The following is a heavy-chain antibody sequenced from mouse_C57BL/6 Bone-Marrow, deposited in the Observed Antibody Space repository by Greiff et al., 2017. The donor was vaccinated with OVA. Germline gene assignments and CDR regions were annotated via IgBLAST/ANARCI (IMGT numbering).Heavy chain of an antibody. D-gene: IGHD1-1*01. Sequence: EVKLVESGGGLVQPGGSMKLSCVASGFTFSNYWMNWVRQSPEKGLEWVAQIRLKSDNYATHYAESVKGRFTISRDDSKSSVYLQMNNLRAEDTGIYYCTADYGSSAWFAYWGQGTLVTVSA. J-gene: IGHJ3*01. V-gene: IGHV6-3*01. CDR3: TADYGSSAWFAY. CDR1: GFTFSNYW. CDR2: IRLKSDNYAT.